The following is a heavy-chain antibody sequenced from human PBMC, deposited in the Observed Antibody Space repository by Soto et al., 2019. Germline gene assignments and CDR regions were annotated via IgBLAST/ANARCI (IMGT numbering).Heavy chain of an antibody. CDR1: GFTFSSYP. V-gene: IGHV3-30-3*01. J-gene: IGHJ4*02. CDR2: ISYDETKK. CDR3: ARWNVQHDSYGYF. D-gene: IGHD5-18*01. Sequence: QPGGSLRLSCAASGFTFSSYPMHWVRQAPGKGLEWVALISYDETKKYYADSVKGRFTISRDNFKNTLYLQMNSLRAEDTAVYYCARWNVQHDSYGYFWGQGTLVTVSS.